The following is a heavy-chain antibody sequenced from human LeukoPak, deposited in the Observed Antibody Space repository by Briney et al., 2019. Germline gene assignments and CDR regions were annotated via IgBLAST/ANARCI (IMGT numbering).Heavy chain of an antibody. CDR2: VHHRGNA. CDR1: GFSISSGHY. J-gene: IGHJ4*02. V-gene: IGHV4-38-2*01. CDR3: VRDVLEYDDF. D-gene: IGHD2/OR15-2a*01. Sequence: KLSETLSLTCAVSGFSISSGHYWGWIRQPPGKGLEWIVSVHHRGNAYYNPSLKSRVTISVDTSRNQFSLRLTSVTAADTAVYYCVRDVLEYDDFWGQGILVSASS.